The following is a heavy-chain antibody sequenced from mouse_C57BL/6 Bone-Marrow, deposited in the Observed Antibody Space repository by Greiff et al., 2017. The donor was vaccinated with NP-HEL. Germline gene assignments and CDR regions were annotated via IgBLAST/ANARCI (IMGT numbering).Heavy chain of an antibody. CDR1: GYSITSGYY. D-gene: IGHD2-3*01. CDR3: ARFYDGYSVDY. J-gene: IGHJ2*01. V-gene: IGHV3-6*01. CDR2: ISYDGSN. Sequence: EVKLQESGPGLVKPSQSLSLTCSVTGYSITSGYYWNWIRQFPGNKLEWMGYISYDGSNNYNPSLKNRISITRDTSKNQFFLKLNSVTTEDTATYYCARFYDGYSVDYWGQGTTLTVSS.